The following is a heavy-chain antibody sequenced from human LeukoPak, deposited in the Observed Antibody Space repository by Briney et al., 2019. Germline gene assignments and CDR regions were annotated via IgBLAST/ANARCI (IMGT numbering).Heavy chain of an antibody. D-gene: IGHD3-22*01. Sequence: GGSLRLSCAASGFTLSNYWMSWVRQAPGKGLEWVANIKQDGSEKYYVDSVEGRFTISRDNAKNSLDLQMNSLRAEDSAVYYCARLLYYYDSSGYGGFYYFDYWGQGTLVTVSS. CDR1: GFTLSNYW. CDR2: IKQDGSEK. J-gene: IGHJ4*02. CDR3: ARLLYYYDSSGYGGFYYFDY. V-gene: IGHV3-7*01.